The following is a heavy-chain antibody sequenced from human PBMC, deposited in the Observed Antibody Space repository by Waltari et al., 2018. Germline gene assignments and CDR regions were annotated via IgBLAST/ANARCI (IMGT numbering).Heavy chain of an antibody. CDR1: GFTLSSHW. V-gene: IGHV3-7*01. J-gene: IGHJ3*02. CDR2: IKKYGSEE. CDR3: ARDQWFAFDI. Sequence: EVQLVESGGGLVQPGGSLRPSCAATGFTLSSHWMSWVRQAPGKGLEWVANIKKYGSEEYYVDSVRGRFTISRDNAKNSLYLQMNSLRPEDTAVYYCARDQWFAFDIWGQGTMVTVSS. D-gene: IGHD3-22*01.